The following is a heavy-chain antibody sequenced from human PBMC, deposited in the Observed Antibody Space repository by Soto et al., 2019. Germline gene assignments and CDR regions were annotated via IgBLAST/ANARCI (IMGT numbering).Heavy chain of an antibody. V-gene: IGHV1-2*02. CDR2: MNPYSGFG. CDR1: GYTFTGQY. D-gene: IGHD3-16*01. J-gene: IGHJ6*02. Sequence: ASVKVSCKASGYTFTGQYIHWVRQAPGQGREWIGWMNPYSGFGDYAQNFEGRVALTRNTSISTAYMEVNKLTPDDTAIYYCARGGDAFVSTIFWGGDKDYAMDVWGQGTAVTVSS. CDR3: ARGGDAFVSTIFWGGDKDYAMDV.